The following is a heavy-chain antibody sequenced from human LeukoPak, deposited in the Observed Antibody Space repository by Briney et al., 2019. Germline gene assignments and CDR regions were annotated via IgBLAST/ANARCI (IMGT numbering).Heavy chain of an antibody. CDR2: INPNSGGT. D-gene: IGHD6-6*01. Sequence: ASAKVSCKASGYTFTDYFLHWVRQAPGQGLEWMGRINPNSGGTNFAQKFQGRVTMTRDTSISTAYMDLSGLRSDDTAVYYCARDRDYSSSLRDYWGQGTLVTVSS. CDR1: GYTFTDYF. J-gene: IGHJ4*02. V-gene: IGHV1-2*06. CDR3: ARDRDYSSSLRDY.